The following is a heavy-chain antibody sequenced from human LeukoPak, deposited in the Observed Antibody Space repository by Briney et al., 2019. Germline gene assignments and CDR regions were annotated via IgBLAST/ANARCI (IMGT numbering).Heavy chain of an antibody. CDR1: GYSFTSYW. J-gene: IGHJ4*02. CDR2: IDPSDSYT. Sequence: GESLKISCKGSGYSFTSYWINWVRQMPGKGLEWMGRIDPSDSYTNYSPSFQGHVTISADKSISTAYLQRSSLKASDTAMYYCARQDDSSGYYYETMPDYWGQGTLVTVSS. D-gene: IGHD3-22*01. V-gene: IGHV5-10-1*01. CDR3: ARQDDSSGYYYETMPDY.